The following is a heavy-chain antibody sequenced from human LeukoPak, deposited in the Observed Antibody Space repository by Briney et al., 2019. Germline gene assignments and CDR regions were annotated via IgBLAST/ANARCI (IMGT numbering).Heavy chain of an antibody. CDR1: GDSINSLDL. CDR3: ARDRRYYDSSGTVYYDGTDV. D-gene: IGHD3-22*01. V-gene: IGHV4-4*02. J-gene: IGHJ6*02. Sequence: SGTLSLTCTVSGDSINSLDLWSWVRQPPGKGLEWIGEMYLSGTTHSNPSVKSRVTISIDKSKNQFSLKLSSVTAADTAVYYCARDRRYYDSSGTVYYDGTDVWGQGTMVTVSS. CDR2: MYLSGTT.